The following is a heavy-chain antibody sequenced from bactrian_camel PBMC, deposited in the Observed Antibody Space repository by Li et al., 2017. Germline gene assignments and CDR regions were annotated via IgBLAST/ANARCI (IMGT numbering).Heavy chain of an antibody. CDR1: GFHVRSYY. V-gene: IGHV3-2*01. D-gene: IGHD6*01. Sequence: HVQLVESGGGLVQPGDSVRLSCVASGFHVRSYYMNWARQVPGKGLEWLTSIYSDGGKTYALDSLKGRFTISRNDLNDTTYLQMDNVKSEDTALYYCGTRYPGSWYRTYWGQGTQVTVS. J-gene: IGHJ4*01. CDR2: IYSDGGKT. CDR3: GTRYPGSWYRTY.